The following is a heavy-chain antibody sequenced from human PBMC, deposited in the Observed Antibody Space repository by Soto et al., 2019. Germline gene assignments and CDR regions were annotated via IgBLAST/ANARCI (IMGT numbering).Heavy chain of an antibody. CDR2: INAGNGNT. J-gene: IGHJ5*02. D-gene: IGHD2-2*01. Sequence: ASVKVSCKASGYTFTSYAMHWVRQAPGQRLEWMGWINAGNGNTKYSQKFQGRGTITRDTSASTAYMELSSLRSEDTAVYYCARERGVCSSTSCYPGQTGEFAPWGQGTLVTVSS. V-gene: IGHV1-3*01. CDR3: ARERGVCSSTSCYPGQTGEFAP. CDR1: GYTFTSYA.